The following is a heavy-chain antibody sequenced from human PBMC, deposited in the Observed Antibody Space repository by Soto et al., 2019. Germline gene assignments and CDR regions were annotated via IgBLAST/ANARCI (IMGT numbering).Heavy chain of an antibody. CDR1: GFTFSDYY. V-gene: IGHV3-11*06. Sequence: QVQLVESGGGLVKPGGSLRLSCAASGFTFSDYYMSWIRQAPGKGLEWVSYISSSSSYTNYADSVKGRFTISRDNAKNSLYLQMNSLRAEDTAVYYCARVKYCSSTSCYPPNWFDPWGQGTLVTVSS. D-gene: IGHD2-2*01. CDR3: ARVKYCSSTSCYPPNWFDP. J-gene: IGHJ5*02. CDR2: ISSSSSYT.